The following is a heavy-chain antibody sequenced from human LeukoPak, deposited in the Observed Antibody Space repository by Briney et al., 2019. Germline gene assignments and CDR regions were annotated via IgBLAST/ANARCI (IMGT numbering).Heavy chain of an antibody. J-gene: IGHJ4*02. CDR2: IYHSGST. CDR3: ARGVPVAGLDF. D-gene: IGHD6-19*01. CDR1: GGSISSSSYY. V-gene: IGHV4-39*07. Sequence: SETLSLTCTVSGGSISSSSYYWGWIRQPPGKGLEWIGEIYHSGSTNYNPSLKSRVTISVDKSKNQFSLKLSSVTAADTAVYHCARGVPVAGLDFWGQGTLVTVSS.